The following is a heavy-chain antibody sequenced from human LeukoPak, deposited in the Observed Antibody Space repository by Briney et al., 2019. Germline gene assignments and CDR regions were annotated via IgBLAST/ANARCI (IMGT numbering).Heavy chain of an antibody. J-gene: IGHJ3*02. D-gene: IGHD6-13*01. CDR3: AKDLLAAAGDHDAFDI. CDR2: ISGSGGST. CDR1: GFTFSCYA. Sequence: AGGSLRLSCAASGFTFSCYAMSWVRQAPGKGLEWVSAISGSGGSTYYADSVKGRFTISRDNSKNTLYLQMNSLRAEDTAVYYCAKDLLAAAGDHDAFDIWGQGTMVTVSS. V-gene: IGHV3-23*01.